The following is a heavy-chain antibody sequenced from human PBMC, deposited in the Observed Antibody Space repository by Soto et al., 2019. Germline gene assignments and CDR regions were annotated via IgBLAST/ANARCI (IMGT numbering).Heavy chain of an antibody. CDR2: THPGHSET. J-gene: IGHJ4*02. Sequence: GESLKISGEGSGYTFTNYWIGWVRQMPGRGLEWMGITHPGHSETKYSPSFQGQLTISADRSTRTAYLHWGSLKASDAAMYFCVRHSSTSVRAPLEYWGQGTLVTVSS. CDR1: GYTFTNYW. V-gene: IGHV5-51*01. CDR3: VRHSSTSVRAPLEY. D-gene: IGHD2-2*01.